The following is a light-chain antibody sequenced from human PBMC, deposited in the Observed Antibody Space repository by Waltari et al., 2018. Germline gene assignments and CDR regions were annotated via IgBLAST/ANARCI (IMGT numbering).Light chain of an antibody. V-gene: IGKV3-20*01. Sequence: EIVLTQSPGTLSLSPGERATLPCRASQSVSSGYLAWYQQKPGQAPRLLLYGAASKATGIPDRFSGSGSGTEFSLTISRVESDDFAVYYCQQYGSSVRTFGQGTKVEIK. CDR3: QQYGSSVRT. J-gene: IGKJ1*01. CDR2: GAA. CDR1: QSVSSGY.